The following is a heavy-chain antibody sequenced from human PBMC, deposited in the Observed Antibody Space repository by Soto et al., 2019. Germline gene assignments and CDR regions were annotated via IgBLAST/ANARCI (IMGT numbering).Heavy chain of an antibody. Sequence: QLQLQESGPRLVQPSETLSLTCTVSGASISSNNYYWGWIRQPPGKGLEWIGSIYNSGSTYYKSSLKSRVTISVDTSENQFSLKLDSVTAADSAVYYCASYSTNYDDALYWGQGILVTVSS. CDR1: GASISSNNYY. J-gene: IGHJ4*02. CDR3: ASYSTNYDDALY. V-gene: IGHV4-39*01. CDR2: IYNSGST. D-gene: IGHD3-22*01.